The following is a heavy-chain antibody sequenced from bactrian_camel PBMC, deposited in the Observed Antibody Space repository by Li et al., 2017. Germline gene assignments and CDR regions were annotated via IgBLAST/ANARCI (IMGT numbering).Heavy chain of an antibody. J-gene: IGHJ4*01. Sequence: HVQLVESGGGSVQPGGSLRLTCTASEDLCKMNCLGWFRQAPGKEREGLARIYTGGISTYYADSVKDRFTISQDKGKNTVYLQMNNLDPDDTAMYYCAADRGVCWGSSMSAVVRGIPDFAHTGQGTQVTVS. V-gene: IGHV3S54*01. CDR1: EDLCKMNC. D-gene: IGHD6*01. CDR2: IYTGGIST.